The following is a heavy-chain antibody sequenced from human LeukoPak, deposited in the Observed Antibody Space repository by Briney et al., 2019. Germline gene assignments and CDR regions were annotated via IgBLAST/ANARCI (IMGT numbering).Heavy chain of an antibody. D-gene: IGHD2-8*01. V-gene: IGHV1-46*01. J-gene: IGHJ6*02. CDR3: AREDVVLVDAVRYYYYGMDV. CDR2: INPSGGST. CDR1: GYNFISYY. Sequence: GASVKVSCKASGYNFISYYMRWGRQAPGQNLEWIGIINPSGGSTSYAQKFQDRVTMTRDTSTGTVYMELSSLKSEDTAVYYCAREDVVLVDAVRYYYYGMDVWGQGTTVTVSS.